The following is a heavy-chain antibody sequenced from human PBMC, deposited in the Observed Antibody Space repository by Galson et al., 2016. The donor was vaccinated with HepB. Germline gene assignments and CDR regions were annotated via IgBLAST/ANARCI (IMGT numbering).Heavy chain of an antibody. CDR2: IYYSGST. CDR3: ARVHPRAVVCYY. V-gene: IGHV4-61*01. CDR1: GGSVTSGSYF. J-gene: IGHJ4*02. D-gene: IGHD4-23*01. Sequence: ETLSLTCNVSGGSVTSGSYFWSWIRQPPGKGLEWIGYIYYSGSTNYNPSLKSRITISEGTTKSQFSLKLTSVTAQDTAVYYCARVHPRAVVCYYWGQGTLVTVSS.